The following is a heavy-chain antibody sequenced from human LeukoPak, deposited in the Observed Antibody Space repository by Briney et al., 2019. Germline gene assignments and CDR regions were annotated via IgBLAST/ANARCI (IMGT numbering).Heavy chain of an antibody. J-gene: IGHJ3*02. Sequence: GESLKISCQNSGHRLATYWIAWVRQMPGKGLEWMGIIYPEDSDTRYGPSFQGQVTISADKSIDTAYLQWNSPKTSGTAMYYCASTRDTLISAFDIWGQGTMVTVSS. V-gene: IGHV5-51*01. CDR3: ASTRDTLISAFDI. CDR2: IYPEDSDT. CDR1: GHRLATYW. D-gene: IGHD2-15*01.